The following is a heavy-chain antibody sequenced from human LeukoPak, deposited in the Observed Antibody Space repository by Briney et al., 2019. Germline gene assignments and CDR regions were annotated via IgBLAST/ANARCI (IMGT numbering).Heavy chain of an antibody. V-gene: IGHV3-73*01. CDR2: IRSKANSYAT. Sequence: GGSLRLSCAASGFTFSGSAMHWVRQASGKGLEWVGRIRSKANSYATAYAASVKGRFTISRDNSKNTLYLQMNSLRAEDTAVYYCAKTNWKWELRNPFDYWGQGTLVTVSS. CDR3: AKTNWKWELRNPFDY. J-gene: IGHJ4*02. D-gene: IGHD1-26*01. CDR1: GFTFSGSA.